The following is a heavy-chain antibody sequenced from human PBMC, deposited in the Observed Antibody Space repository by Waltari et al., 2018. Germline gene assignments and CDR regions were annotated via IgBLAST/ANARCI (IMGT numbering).Heavy chain of an antibody. CDR1: GGTFSSYA. J-gene: IGHJ4*02. CDR2: IIPIFGTA. CDR3: AKGGYSNYGPYYFDY. V-gene: IGHV1-69*12. Sequence: QVQLVQSGAEVKKPGSSVKVSCTASGGTFSSYAISWLRQAPGQGLEGMGGIIPIFGTANYAQKFQGRVTITADESTSTAYMELSSLRSEDTAVYYCAKGGYSNYGPYYFDYWGQGTLVTVSS. D-gene: IGHD4-4*01.